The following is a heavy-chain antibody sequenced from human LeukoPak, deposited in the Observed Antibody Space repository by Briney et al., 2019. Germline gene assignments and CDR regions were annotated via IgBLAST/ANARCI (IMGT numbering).Heavy chain of an antibody. CDR2: IYYSGST. Sequence: SETLSLTCTVSGGSISSYYWSWIRQPPGRGLEWIGYIYYSGSTNYNPSLKSRVTISVDTSKNQFSLKLSSVTAADTAVYYCARQVGSIAGSSWGQGILVTVSS. V-gene: IGHV4-59*08. CDR1: GGSISSYY. J-gene: IGHJ5*02. D-gene: IGHD3-10*01. CDR3: ARQVGSIAGSS.